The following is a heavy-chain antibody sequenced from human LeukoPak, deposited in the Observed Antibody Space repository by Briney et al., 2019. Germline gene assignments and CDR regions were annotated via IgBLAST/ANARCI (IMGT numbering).Heavy chain of an antibody. D-gene: IGHD3-22*01. CDR1: GFTLSSYA. Sequence: GGSLRLSCVASGFTLSSYAVSWVRQAPGKGLQWVSSLGISGDYAWYAGSVKGRFTISRDNSKNTLYLQMNSLRAEDTAVYYCAKLLYYYDSSQPYWGQGTLVTVSS. CDR3: AKLLYYYDSSQPY. V-gene: IGHV3-23*01. CDR2: LGISGDYA. J-gene: IGHJ4*02.